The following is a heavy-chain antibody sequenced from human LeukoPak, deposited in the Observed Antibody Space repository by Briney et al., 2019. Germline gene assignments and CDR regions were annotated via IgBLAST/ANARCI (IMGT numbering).Heavy chain of an antibody. CDR3: ARGARVSSGYYPSGY. CDR2: INAGNGDT. CDR1: GYTFTDYA. Sequence: GASVKVSCKASGYTFTDYAIHWVRQAPGQRLEWMGWINAGNGDTKYSQKFQGRVTITRDTSASTAYMELRSLRSDDTAVYYCARGARVSSGYYPSGYWGQGTLVTVSS. D-gene: IGHD3-22*01. J-gene: IGHJ4*02. V-gene: IGHV1-3*01.